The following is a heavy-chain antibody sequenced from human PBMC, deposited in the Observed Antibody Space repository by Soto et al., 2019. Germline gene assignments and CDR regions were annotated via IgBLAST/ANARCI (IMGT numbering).Heavy chain of an antibody. J-gene: IGHJ5*02. Sequence: SETLSLTCTVSNGSLSTYYWTWFRQPPGKGLEWIGYVYYSGSSNYNPSLKSRVGMSIDTSKNQFSLELKSVTAADTATYYCVRDYLLAGFDTWGQGILVTVSS. D-gene: IGHD6-19*01. CDR1: NGSLSTYY. V-gene: IGHV4-59*01. CDR3: VRDYLLAGFDT. CDR2: VYYSGSS.